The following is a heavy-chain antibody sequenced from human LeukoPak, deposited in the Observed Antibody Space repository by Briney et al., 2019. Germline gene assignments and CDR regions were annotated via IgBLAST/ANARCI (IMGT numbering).Heavy chain of an antibody. CDR3: ARDKDCSSTSCPEINWFDP. CDR2: INPSGGST. Sequence: ASVKVSCKASGYTFTSYAMHWVRQAPGQGLEWMGIINPSGGSTSYAQKFQGRVTMTRDTSISTAYMELSRLRSDDTAVYYCARDKDCSSTSCPEINWFDPWGQGTLVTVSS. CDR1: GYTFTSYA. V-gene: IGHV1-46*01. D-gene: IGHD2-2*01. J-gene: IGHJ5*02.